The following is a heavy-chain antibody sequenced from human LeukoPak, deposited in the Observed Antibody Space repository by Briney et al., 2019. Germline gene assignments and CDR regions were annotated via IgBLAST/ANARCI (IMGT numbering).Heavy chain of an antibody. J-gene: IGHJ6*02. D-gene: IGHD1-26*01. V-gene: IGHV3-13*01. CDR2: IGTAGDT. CDR3: ARERIVGATGYYYYGMDV. Sequence: GGSLRPSCAASGFTFSSYDMHWVRQVTGKGLEWVSAIGTAGDTYYPGSVKGRFTISRENAKNSLYLQMNSLRAEDTAVYYCARERIVGATGYYYYGMDVWGQGTTVTVSS. CDR1: GFTFSSYD.